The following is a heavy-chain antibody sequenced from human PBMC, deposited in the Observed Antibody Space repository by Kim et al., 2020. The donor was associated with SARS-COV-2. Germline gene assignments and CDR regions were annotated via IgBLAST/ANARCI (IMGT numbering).Heavy chain of an antibody. Sequence: GGSLRLSCAASGFTFSNAWMSWVRQAPGKGLEWVGRIKSKTDGGTTDYAAPVKGRFTISRDDSKNTLYLQMNSLKTEDTAVYYCTTDLGRRVDYYGSGRTLYWGQGTLVTVSS. CDR2: IKSKTDGGTT. CDR1: GFTFSNAW. D-gene: IGHD3-10*01. J-gene: IGHJ4*02. CDR3: TTDLGRRVDYYGSGRTLY. V-gene: IGHV3-15*01.